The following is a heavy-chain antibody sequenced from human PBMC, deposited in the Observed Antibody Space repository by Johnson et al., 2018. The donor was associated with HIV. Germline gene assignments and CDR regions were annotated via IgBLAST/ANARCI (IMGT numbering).Heavy chain of an antibody. CDR1: GFTVSSNY. CDR3: ARGPLLWRAFDI. J-gene: IGHJ3*02. Sequence: VQLVESGGGLVQPGGSLRLSCAASGFTVSSNYMSWVRQAPGKGLEWVSVIYSGGDTYYADSVRGRFTISRDNSKNTLYLQMNSLRVEDTAVYYCARGPLLWRAFDIWGQGTMVTVSS. D-gene: IGHD3-10*01. V-gene: IGHV3-66*02. CDR2: IYSGGDT.